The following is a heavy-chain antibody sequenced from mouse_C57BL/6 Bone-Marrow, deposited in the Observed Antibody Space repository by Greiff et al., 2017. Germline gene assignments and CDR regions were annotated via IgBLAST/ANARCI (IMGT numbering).Heavy chain of an antibody. CDR2: ISSGGSYT. Sequence: EVQLVESGGDLVKPGGSLKLSCAASGFTFSSYGMSWVRQTPDKRLEWVATISSGGSYTYYPDSVKGRFTISRDNDKNTLYLEMSSLKSEDTAMYYCARQKTTVVDYWGQGTTLTVSS. CDR3: ARQKTTVVDY. J-gene: IGHJ2*01. V-gene: IGHV5-6*01. D-gene: IGHD1-1*01. CDR1: GFTFSSYG.